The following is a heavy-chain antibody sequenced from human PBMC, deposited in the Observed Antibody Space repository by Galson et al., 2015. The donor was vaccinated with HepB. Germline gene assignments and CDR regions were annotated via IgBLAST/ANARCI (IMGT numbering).Heavy chain of an antibody. Sequence: SLRLSCAASGFTFSSYGMHWVRQAPGKGLEWVAFIRYDGSNKYYADSVKGRFTISRDNSKNTLYLQMNSLRAEDTAVYYCAKDRYSSGWYDFDYWGQGTLVTVSS. D-gene: IGHD6-19*01. V-gene: IGHV3-30*02. CDR3: AKDRYSSGWYDFDY. CDR2: IRYDGSNK. CDR1: GFTFSSYG. J-gene: IGHJ4*02.